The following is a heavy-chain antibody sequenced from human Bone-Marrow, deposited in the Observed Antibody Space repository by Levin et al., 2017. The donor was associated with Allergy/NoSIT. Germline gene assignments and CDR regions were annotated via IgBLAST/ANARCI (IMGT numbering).Heavy chain of an antibody. D-gene: IGHD6-13*01. V-gene: IGHV4-34*01. CDR3: ARGLGGIAAAGTWGY. CDR2: INHSGST. J-gene: IGHJ4*02. Sequence: SETLSLTCAVYGGSFSGYYWSWIRQPPGKGLEWIGEINHSGSTNYNPSLKSRVTISVDTSKNQFSLKLSSVTAADTAVYYCARGLGGIAAAGTWGYWGQGTLVTVSS. CDR1: GGSFSGYY.